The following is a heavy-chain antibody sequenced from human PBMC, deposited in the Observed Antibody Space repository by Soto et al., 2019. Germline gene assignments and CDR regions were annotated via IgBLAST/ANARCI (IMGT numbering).Heavy chain of an antibody. J-gene: IGHJ6*02. V-gene: IGHV3-23*01. CDR2: FSGSGDST. CDR3: AKDSYDILTGYHIQYGMDV. D-gene: IGHD3-9*01. CDR1: GFTFSNYA. Sequence: PGGSLRLSCAVSGFTFSNYALTWVRQAPGKGLEWVSSFSGSGDSTDYADSVKGRFTISRDNSKNTLYMQMNSLRAEDTAVYYCAKDSYDILTGYHIQYGMDVWGQGTTVTVSS.